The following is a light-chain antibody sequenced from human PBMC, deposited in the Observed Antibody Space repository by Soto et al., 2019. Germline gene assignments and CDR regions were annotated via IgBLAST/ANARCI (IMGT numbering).Light chain of an antibody. CDR2: DVS. V-gene: IGLV2-14*01. J-gene: IGLJ2*01. CDR1: SSDVGGYNY. CDR3: SSYTSSNTII. Sequence: QSALTQPASVSGSPGQSITISCTGTSSDVGGYNYVSWYQQHPGKAPKLMIYDVSDRPSGVSNRLSGSKSGNTASLTISGHQAEDESDYYCSSYTSSNTIIFGGGTKLTVL.